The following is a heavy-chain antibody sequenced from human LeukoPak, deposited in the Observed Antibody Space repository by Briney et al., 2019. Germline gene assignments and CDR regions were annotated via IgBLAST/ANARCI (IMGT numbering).Heavy chain of an antibody. CDR2: IYYSGST. CDR3: ARAPYFDSWTGYYFDY. Sequence: SETLSLTCTVSGGSISSYYWSWIRQPPGKGLEWIGYIYYSGSTNYNPSLNSRVTISVDMSKNQFSLKLSSVTAADTAVYYCARAPYFDSWTGYYFDYWGLGTLVTVSS. D-gene: IGHD3-3*01. V-gene: IGHV4-59*01. J-gene: IGHJ4*02. CDR1: GGSISSYY.